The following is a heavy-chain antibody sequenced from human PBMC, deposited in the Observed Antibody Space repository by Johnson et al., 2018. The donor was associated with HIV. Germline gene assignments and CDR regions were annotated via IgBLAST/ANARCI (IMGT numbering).Heavy chain of an antibody. CDR3: AREGVVATITDAFDI. CDR1: GLTFSSYG. J-gene: IGHJ3*02. CDR2: IWYDGSNK. V-gene: IGHV3-33*01. Sequence: QVQLVESGGGVVQPGRSLRLSCAASGLTFSSYGMHWVRQAPGKGLEWVAVIWYDGSNKDYADSVKGRFTISRDNSKNTLYLQMNSLRAEDTAVYYCAREGVVATITDAFDIWGQGTMVTVSS. D-gene: IGHD5-12*01.